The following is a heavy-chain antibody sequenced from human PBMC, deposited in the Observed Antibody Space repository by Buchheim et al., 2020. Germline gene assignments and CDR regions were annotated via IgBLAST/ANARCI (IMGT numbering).Heavy chain of an antibody. V-gene: IGHV3-23*01. D-gene: IGHD6-13*01. CDR2: ISGSGGST. J-gene: IGHJ4*02. Sequence: EVQLLESGGGLVQPGGSLRLSCAASGFTFSSYAMSWVRQAPGKGLEWVSAISGSGGSTYYADSVEGRFTISRDNSKNTLYLQMNSLRAEDTAVYYCAKDLLWHTNIAAAGPGYWGQGTL. CDR3: AKDLLWHTNIAAAGPGY. CDR1: GFTFSSYA.